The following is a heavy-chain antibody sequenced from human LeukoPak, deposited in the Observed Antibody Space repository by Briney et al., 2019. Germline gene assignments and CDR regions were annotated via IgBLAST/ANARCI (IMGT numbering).Heavy chain of an antibody. CDR1: GYSFTNYW. CDR3: ASLGYCSGVSCYSYFQH. D-gene: IGHD2-15*01. Sequence: GESLKISCKGSGYSFTNYWIGWVRQMPGKGLEWMGIIYPGDSGTIYSPSFQGQVTISVDKSISTAYLQWSSLKASDTAMYYCASLGYCSGVSCYSYFQHWGQGTLVTVSS. J-gene: IGHJ1*01. CDR2: IYPGDSGT. V-gene: IGHV5-51*01.